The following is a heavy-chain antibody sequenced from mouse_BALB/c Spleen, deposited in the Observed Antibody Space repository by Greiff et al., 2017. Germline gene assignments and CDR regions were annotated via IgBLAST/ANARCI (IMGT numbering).Heavy chain of an antibody. V-gene: IGHV1-14*01. CDR3: ARWGGDYAMDY. Sequence: VQLQQSGPELVKPGASVKMSCKASGYTFTSYVMHWVKQKPGQGLEWIGYINPYNDGTKYNEKFKGKATLTSDKSSSTAYMELSSLTSDDSAVYYCARWGGDYAMDYWGQGTSVTVSS. J-gene: IGHJ4*01. CDR2: INPYNDGT. CDR1: GYTFTSYV.